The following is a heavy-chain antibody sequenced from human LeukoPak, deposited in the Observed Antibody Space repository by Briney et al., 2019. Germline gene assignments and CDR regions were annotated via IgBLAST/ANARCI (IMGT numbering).Heavy chain of an antibody. J-gene: IGHJ5*02. CDR2: ISTSGTT. CDR3: AREIPTPHCSDGSCYSDWFDP. Sequence: SQTLSLTCTVSGGSISSGSYYCSWIRQPAGKGLEWIGRISTSGTTNYNPSLKSRVTISVDTSKNQFSLKLSSVTAADTAVYYCAREIPTPHCSDGSCYSDWFDPWGQGTLVTVSS. V-gene: IGHV4-61*02. D-gene: IGHD2-15*01. CDR1: GGSISSGSYY.